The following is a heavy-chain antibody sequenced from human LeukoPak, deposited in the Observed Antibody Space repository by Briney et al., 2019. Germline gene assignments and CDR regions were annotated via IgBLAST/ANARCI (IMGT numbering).Heavy chain of an antibody. Sequence: ASVKVSCKASGYTFTRYYMYWVRQAPGQGLEWMGIINPSGGSTSYSQKFQGRVTMTSDTSTSTVYMELSSLRSEDTAVYYCARVHDSVDLGYLDYWGQGTLVTVS. CDR1: GYTFTRYY. D-gene: IGHD4-17*01. CDR2: INPSGGST. CDR3: ARVHDSVDLGYLDY. V-gene: IGHV1-46*01. J-gene: IGHJ4*02.